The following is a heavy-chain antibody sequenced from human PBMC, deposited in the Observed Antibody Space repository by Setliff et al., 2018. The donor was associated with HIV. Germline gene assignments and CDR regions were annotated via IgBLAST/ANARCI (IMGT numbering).Heavy chain of an antibody. CDR1: GGTFSGYA. CDR3: ARGNRSYFFDY. Sequence: SVKVSCKASGGTFSGYALTWVRQAPGQGLEWMGGIIPIFGTANYAQKFQGRLTITADASTRTAYMELSSLRSEDTAVYYCARGNRSYFFDYWGQGTLVTVSS. CDR2: IIPIFGTA. V-gene: IGHV1-69*13. J-gene: IGHJ4*02.